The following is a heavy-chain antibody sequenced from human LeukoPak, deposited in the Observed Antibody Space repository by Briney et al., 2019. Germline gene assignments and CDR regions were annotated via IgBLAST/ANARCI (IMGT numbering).Heavy chain of an antibody. V-gene: IGHV4-30-4*08. CDR1: GGSISSGGYY. J-gene: IGHJ4*02. CDR3: AREDIVVVPTTLNSHYYFDY. CDR2: IYYSGST. Sequence: SETLSLTCTVSGGSISSGGYYWSWIRQPPGKGLEWIGYIYYSGSTYYNPSLKSRVTISVDTSKNQFSLKLSSVTAADTAVYYCAREDIVVVPTTLNSHYYFDYWGQGTLVTVSS. D-gene: IGHD2-2*01.